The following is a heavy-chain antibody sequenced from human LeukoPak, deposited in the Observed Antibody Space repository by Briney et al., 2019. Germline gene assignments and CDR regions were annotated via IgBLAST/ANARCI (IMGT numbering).Heavy chain of an antibody. D-gene: IGHD6-25*01. J-gene: IGHJ4*01. Sequence: PSQTLSPTCTVSGGSINSYFWTWIRQPPGKGLEWIGYVYFSGSTNSNPSLKSRAAILVDTSTNQFSLRRSSVTAADTAVYYCARSPQRLIRPYYFDFWGQGPLVTVSS. CDR2: VYFSGST. CDR1: GGSINSYF. CDR3: ARSPQRLIRPYYFDF. V-gene: IGHV4-59*01.